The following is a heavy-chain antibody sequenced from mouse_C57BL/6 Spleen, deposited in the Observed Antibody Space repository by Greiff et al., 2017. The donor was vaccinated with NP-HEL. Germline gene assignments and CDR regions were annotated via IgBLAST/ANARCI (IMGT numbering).Heavy chain of an antibody. CDR2: IYPGDGDT. J-gene: IGHJ2*01. V-gene: IGHV1-82*01. D-gene: IGHD2-4*01. CDR3: ARPYYDYDSNYFDY. CDR1: GYAFSSSW. Sequence: QVQLQQSGPELVKPGASVKISCKASGYAFSSSWMNWVKQRPGKGLEWIGRIYPGDGDTNYNGKFKGKATLTADKSSSTAYMQLSSLTSEDSAVYFCARPYYDYDSNYFDYWGQGTTLTVSS.